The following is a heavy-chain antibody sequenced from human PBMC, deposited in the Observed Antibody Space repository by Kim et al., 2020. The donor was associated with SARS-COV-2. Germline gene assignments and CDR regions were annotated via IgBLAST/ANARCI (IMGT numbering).Heavy chain of an antibody. J-gene: IGHJ6*02. V-gene: IGHV4-4*02. Sequence: SETLSLTCGVSGDSISRGNLWRWGLRPPGGRREGSSGNYHSGSTNYNPSLKRRVAIIVEKSTNKFSLRLSFVTAADTAVYYCARVGPYYSYGMDVWGQGTTVTVSS. CDR2: NYHSGST. CDR1: GDSISRGNL. CDR3: ARVGPYYSYGMDV.